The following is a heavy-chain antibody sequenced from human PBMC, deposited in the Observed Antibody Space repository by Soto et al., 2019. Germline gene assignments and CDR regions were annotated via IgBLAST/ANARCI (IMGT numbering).Heavy chain of an antibody. CDR1: GGSISSYY. Sequence: SETLSLTCTVSGGSISSYYWSWIRQPPGKGLEWIGYIYYSGSTNYNPSLKSRVTISVDTSKNQFSLKLSSVTAADTAMYYCPSQHYYDSSGYYVVYWGQGTLVTVSS. J-gene: IGHJ4*02. CDR3: PSQHYYDSSGYYVVY. CDR2: IYYSGST. D-gene: IGHD3-22*01. V-gene: IGHV4-59*08.